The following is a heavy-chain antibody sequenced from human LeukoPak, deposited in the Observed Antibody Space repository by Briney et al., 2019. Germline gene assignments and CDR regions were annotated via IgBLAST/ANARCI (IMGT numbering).Heavy chain of an antibody. V-gene: IGHV3-23*01. D-gene: IGHD2-2*01. CDR3: AKVRLGYCSSTSCHYFDY. CDR2: ISGSGGST. CDR1: GFTFSSYA. Sequence: GGSLRLSCAASGFTFSSYAMSWVRQAPGKGLEWVSAISGSGGSTYYADSVKGRFTISRDNSKNTLYLQMNSLRAEDTAVYYCAKVRLGYCSSTSCHYFDYWGQGTLVTVSS. J-gene: IGHJ4*02.